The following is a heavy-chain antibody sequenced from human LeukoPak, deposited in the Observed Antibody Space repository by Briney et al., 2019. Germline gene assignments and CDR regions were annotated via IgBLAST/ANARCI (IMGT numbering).Heavy chain of an antibody. CDR2: INHSGST. V-gene: IGHV4-34*01. Sequence: SETLSLTCAVYGGSFSGYYWSWIRQPPGKGLEWIGEINHSGSTNYNPSPKSRVTISVDTSKNQFSLKLSSVTAADTAVYYCARGMIQLWLRGWYYFDYWGQGTLVTVSS. CDR3: ARGMIQLWLRGWYYFDY. CDR1: GGSFSGYY. D-gene: IGHD5-18*01. J-gene: IGHJ4*02.